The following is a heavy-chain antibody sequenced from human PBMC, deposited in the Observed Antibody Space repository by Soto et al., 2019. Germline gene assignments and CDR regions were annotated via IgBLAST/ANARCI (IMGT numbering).Heavy chain of an antibody. CDR1: GFTFSSYS. CDR2: ISSSSSTI. D-gene: IGHD3-3*01. CDR3: ARDHHDFWRGYSGY. J-gene: IGHJ4*02. Sequence: EVQLVESGGGLVQPGGSLRLSCAASGFTFSSYSMNWVRQAPGKGLEWVSYISSSSSTIYYADSVKGRFTISRDNXXNSLYLQMNSLRDEDTAVYYCARDHHDFWRGYSGYWGQGTLVTVSS. V-gene: IGHV3-48*02.